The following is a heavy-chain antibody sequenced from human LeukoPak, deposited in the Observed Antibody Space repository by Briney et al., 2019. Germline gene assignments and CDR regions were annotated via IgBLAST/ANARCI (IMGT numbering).Heavy chain of an antibody. D-gene: IGHD3-10*01. CDR1: GYTFTSYY. V-gene: IGHV1-46*01. CDR3: ARVASRTGSYYHG. J-gene: IGHJ4*02. CDR2: INPSGGST. Sequence: ASVKVSCKASGYTFTSYYMHWVRQAPGQGLEWMGIINPSGGSTSYAQKFQGGVTMTRDTSTSTVYMELSSLRSEDTAVYYCARVASRTGSYYHGWGQGTLVTVFS.